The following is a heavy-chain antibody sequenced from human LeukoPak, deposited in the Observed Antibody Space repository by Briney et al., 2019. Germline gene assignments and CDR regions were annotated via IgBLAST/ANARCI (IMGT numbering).Heavy chain of an antibody. D-gene: IGHD2-15*01. CDR1: GFTFSTYT. CDR3: ARDSGNGGSIDY. J-gene: IGHJ4*02. Sequence: GGSLRHSCAASGFTFSTYTMNWVRQAPGRGLEWVSYIRSSGSTIFYADSVKGRFTVSRDNAKNSLYLQMNSLRAEDTAVYYCARDSGNGGSIDYWGQGTLVTVSS. V-gene: IGHV3-48*01. CDR2: IRSSGSTI.